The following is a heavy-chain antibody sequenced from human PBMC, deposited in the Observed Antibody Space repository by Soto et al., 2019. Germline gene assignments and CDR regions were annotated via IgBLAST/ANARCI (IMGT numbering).Heavy chain of an antibody. CDR1: GGTLTNYA. CDR3: ARDRPSTSGPFDY. D-gene: IGHD2-2*01. CDR2: IIPIFNTP. V-gene: IGHV1-69*06. J-gene: IGHJ4*02. Sequence: QVQLVQSGPEVKEPGSSMEVSCKAPGGTLTNYAITWVRQAPGQGLEWVGGIIPIFNTPTYAQKFQGRVTITVDRSTRTAYMEMSSLKSEDTAVYYCARDRPSTSGPFDYWGQGTPVTVSS.